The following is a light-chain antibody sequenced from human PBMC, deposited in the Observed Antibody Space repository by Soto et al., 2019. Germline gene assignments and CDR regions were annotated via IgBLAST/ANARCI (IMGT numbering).Light chain of an antibody. CDR3: SSYAGSKNLRV. CDR1: SSDVGGYSY. Sequence: QSALTQPPSASGSPGQSVTISCTGTSSDVGGYSYVSWYQQHPGKAPKLIIYEVSERPSGVPDRFSGSKSGNTASLTVSGLQAEDEADYYCSSYAGSKNLRVFGGGTKLTV. CDR2: EVS. V-gene: IGLV2-8*01. J-gene: IGLJ2*01.